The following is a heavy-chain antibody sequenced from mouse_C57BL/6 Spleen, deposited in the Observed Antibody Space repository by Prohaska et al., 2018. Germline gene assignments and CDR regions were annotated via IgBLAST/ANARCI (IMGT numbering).Heavy chain of an antibody. V-gene: IGHV5-17*01. CDR3: ARGGAYFDV. Sequence: GGLVKPGGSLKLSCAASGFTFSDYGMHWVRQAPEKGLEWVAYISSGSSTIYYADTVKGRFTIARDNAKNTLFLQMTSVRSEDTAMFYWARGGAYFDVWGTGTTVTVSS. J-gene: IGHJ1*03. CDR1: GFTFSDYG. CDR2: ISSGSSTI.